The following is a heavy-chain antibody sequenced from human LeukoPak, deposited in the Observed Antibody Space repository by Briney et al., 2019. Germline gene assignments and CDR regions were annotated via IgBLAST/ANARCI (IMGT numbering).Heavy chain of an antibody. CDR2: IKQDGSEK. CDR3: ARDNPPDY. V-gene: IGHV3-7*03. CDR1: GFTLSTNA. Sequence: GGSLRLSCLTSGFTLSTNAMSWVRQAPGKGLEWVANIKQDGSEKSYVESVRGRFTISRDNAKNSLYLQLNSLRAEDTALYYCARDNPPDYWGQGTLVTVSS. J-gene: IGHJ4*02.